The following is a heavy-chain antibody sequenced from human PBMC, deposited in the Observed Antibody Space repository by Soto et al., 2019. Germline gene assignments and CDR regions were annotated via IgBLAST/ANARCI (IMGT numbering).Heavy chain of an antibody. J-gene: IGHJ4*02. CDR3: ARHSYGHSWFPDF. D-gene: IGHD5-18*01. CDR2: IYPDGSDT. V-gene: IGHV5-51*01. CDR1: GYRFTSFW. Sequence: PGESLKISCEASGYRFTSFWIGWVRQVPGKGLEWMGIIYPDGSDTRYSPSFQGQVTISADKSISTAYLEWSSLKASDTAIYYCARHSYGHSWFPDFWGQGTLVTVSS.